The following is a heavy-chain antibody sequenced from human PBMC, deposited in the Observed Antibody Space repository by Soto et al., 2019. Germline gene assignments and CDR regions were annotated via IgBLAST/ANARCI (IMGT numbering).Heavy chain of an antibody. Sequence: GGSLRLSCAASGFTFSSYAMHWVRQAPGKGLEWVAVISYDGSNKYYADSVKGRFTISRDNSKNTLYLQMNSLRAEDTAVYYCARHAGRWLQSTDFDYWGQGTLVTVSS. CDR3: ARHAGRWLQSTDFDY. D-gene: IGHD5-12*01. V-gene: IGHV3-30-3*01. J-gene: IGHJ4*02. CDR2: ISYDGSNK. CDR1: GFTFSSYA.